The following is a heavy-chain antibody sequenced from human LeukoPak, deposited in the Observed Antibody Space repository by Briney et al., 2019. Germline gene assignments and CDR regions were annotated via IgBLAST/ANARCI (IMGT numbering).Heavy chain of an antibody. J-gene: IGHJ6*03. D-gene: IGHD2-21*02. Sequence: SVKVSCKASGYTFTGYYMHWVRQAPGQGLEWMGWINPNSGGTNYAQKFQGRVTMTRDTSISTAYMELSRLRSDDTAVYYCARELAYCGGDCYSYYYYYYMDVWGKGTTVTVSS. V-gene: IGHV1-2*02. CDR2: INPNSGGT. CDR3: ARELAYCGGDCYSYYYYYYMDV. CDR1: GYTFTGYY.